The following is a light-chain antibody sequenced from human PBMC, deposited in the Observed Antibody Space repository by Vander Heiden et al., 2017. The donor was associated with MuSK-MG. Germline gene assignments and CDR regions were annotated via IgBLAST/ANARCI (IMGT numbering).Light chain of an antibody. J-gene: IGKJ3*01. CDR3: QQYASNPFT. Sequence: DIQMTQSPSTLSASVGDRVTITCRASQTISTWLAWYQQKPGKAPNLLIYKASSLQSGVPSRFSGSASGTEFTLTISSLQPDDFATYFCQQYASNPFTFGPGTKVDVE. CDR1: QTISTW. V-gene: IGKV1-5*03. CDR2: KAS.